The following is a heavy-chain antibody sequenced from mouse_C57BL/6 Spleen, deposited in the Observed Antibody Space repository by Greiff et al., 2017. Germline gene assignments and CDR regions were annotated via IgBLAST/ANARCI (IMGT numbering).Heavy chain of an antibody. CDR3: VRERSHDGYPLYFDY. CDR2: IRSKSNNYAT. D-gene: IGHD2-3*01. J-gene: IGHJ2*01. CDR1: GFSFNTSA. V-gene: IGHV10-1*01. Sequence: EVQGVESGGGLVQPKGSLKLSCAASGFSFNTSAMNWVRQAPGKGLEWVARIRSKSNNYATYYADSVKDRFTISRDDSESMLYLQMNNLKTEDTAMYYCVRERSHDGYPLYFDYWGQGTTLTVSS.